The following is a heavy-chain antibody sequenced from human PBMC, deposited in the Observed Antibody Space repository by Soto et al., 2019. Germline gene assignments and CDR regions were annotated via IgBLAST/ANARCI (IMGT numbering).Heavy chain of an antibody. Sequence: SVKVSCKASGFTFTSSAVQWVRQARGQRLEWIGWIVVGSGNTNYAQKFQERVTITRDMSTSTAYMELSSLRSEDTAVYYCAAEGGSGYYRYYFDYWGQGTLVTVSS. CDR1: GFTFTSSA. D-gene: IGHD3-22*01. J-gene: IGHJ4*02. CDR3: AAEGGSGYYRYYFDY. CDR2: IVVGSGNT. V-gene: IGHV1-58*01.